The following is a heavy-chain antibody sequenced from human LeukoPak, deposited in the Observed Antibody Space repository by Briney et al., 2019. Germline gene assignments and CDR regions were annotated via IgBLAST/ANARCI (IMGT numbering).Heavy chain of an antibody. D-gene: IGHD3-22*01. CDR3: AKDPAGYYDSV. J-gene: IGHJ4*02. V-gene: IGHV3-23*01. Sequence: GGSLRLSCAASGFPLSRSAMSWVRQAPGKGLEWVSNISGSGSGGSTYYADSVKGRFTISRDNSKNTLYLQMNSLRAEDTAVYYCAKDPAGYYDSVWGQGTLVTVSS. CDR1: GFPLSRSA. CDR2: ISGSGSGGST.